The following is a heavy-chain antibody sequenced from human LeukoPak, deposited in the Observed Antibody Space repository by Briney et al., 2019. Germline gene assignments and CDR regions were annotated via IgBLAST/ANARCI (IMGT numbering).Heavy chain of an antibody. CDR2: ISPDSNYK. Sequence: GGSLRLSCAASGFTFSTYSMNWLRLAPGKGLEWVSSISPDSNYKYYVDSVKGRFTISRDNAKSSLYLQLNSLRAEDTAVYYCARASGSFDYWGQGTLVTVSS. CDR1: GFTFSTYS. J-gene: IGHJ4*02. D-gene: IGHD1-26*01. V-gene: IGHV3-21*01. CDR3: ARASGSFDY.